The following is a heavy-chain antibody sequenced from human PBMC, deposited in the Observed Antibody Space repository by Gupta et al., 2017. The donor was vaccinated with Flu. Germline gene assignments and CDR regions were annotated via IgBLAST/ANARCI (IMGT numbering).Heavy chain of an antibody. J-gene: IGHJ4*02. Sequence: ASGFTFSSYSMNWVRQAPGKGLEWVSYISSSSSTIYYADSVKGRFTISRDNAKNSLYLQMNSLRDEDTAVYYCARQDYLWFGERPYYFDYWGQGTLVTVSS. V-gene: IGHV3-48*02. CDR2: ISSSSSTI. CDR3: ARQDYLWFGERPYYFDY. CDR1: GFTFSSYS. D-gene: IGHD3-10*01.